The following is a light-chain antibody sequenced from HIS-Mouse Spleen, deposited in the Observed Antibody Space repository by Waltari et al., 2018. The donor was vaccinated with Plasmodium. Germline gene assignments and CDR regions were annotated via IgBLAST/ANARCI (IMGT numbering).Light chain of an antibody. J-gene: IGLJ2*01. Sequence: QSALTQPPSASGSPGQSVTISCTGTSSDVGGYNYVSWYQPHPGKAPKLSIYEVSKRPSGGPGRFSGSKSGNTASLTVSGLQAEDEADYYCSSYAGSNNLVFGGGTKLTVL. CDR3: SSYAGSNNLV. CDR1: SSDVGGYNY. V-gene: IGLV2-8*01. CDR2: EVS.